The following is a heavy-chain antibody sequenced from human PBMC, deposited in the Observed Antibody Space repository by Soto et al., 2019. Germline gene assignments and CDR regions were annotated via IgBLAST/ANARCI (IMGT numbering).Heavy chain of an antibody. D-gene: IGHD3-16*01. CDR2: IYHGLSI. CDR3: ARHGGYYFDY. V-gene: IGHV4-34*01. Sequence: SETLSLTCAVYSGSFSCYYWSWIRQPPGKGLEWIGEIYHGLSIVYNPSLKSRVTISGDSSKNQFSLKLSSVTAADTAVYYCARHGGYYFDYWGQGTLVTVSS. CDR1: SGSFSCYY. J-gene: IGHJ4*02.